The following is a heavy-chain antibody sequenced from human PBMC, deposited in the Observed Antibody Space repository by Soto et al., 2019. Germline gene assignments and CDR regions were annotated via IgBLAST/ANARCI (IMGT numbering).Heavy chain of an antibody. CDR2: VYWDDDK. V-gene: IGHV2-5*02. J-gene: IGHJ4*02. CDR3: AHTLLWFGDLTHFDY. D-gene: IGHD3-10*01. Sequence: QITLKESGPTLVKPTQTLTLTCTFSGFSLSTSGVGVGWIRQPPGKALEWLALVYWDDDKRYSPSLKSRLTITKDTSKNQVVLTMTNMDPVDTATYYCAHTLLWFGDLTHFDYWGQGTLVTVSS. CDR1: GFSLSTSGVG.